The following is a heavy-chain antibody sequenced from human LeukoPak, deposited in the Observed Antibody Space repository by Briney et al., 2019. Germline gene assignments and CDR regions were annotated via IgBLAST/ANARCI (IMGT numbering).Heavy chain of an antibody. Sequence: PSETLSLTCAVYGGSFSGYYWGWIGQPPGKGLEWIGSIYHSGSTYYNPSLKSRVTISVDTSKKQFSLKLSSVTAADTAVYYCARGSGEFDYWGQGTLVTVSS. J-gene: IGHJ4*02. CDR3: ARGSGEFDY. D-gene: IGHD1-26*01. CDR1: GGSFSGYY. V-gene: IGHV4-38-2*01. CDR2: IYHSGST.